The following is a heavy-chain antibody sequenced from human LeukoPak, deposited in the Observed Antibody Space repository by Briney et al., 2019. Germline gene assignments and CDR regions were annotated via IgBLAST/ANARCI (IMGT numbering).Heavy chain of an antibody. CDR3: AKGYYYADDY. CDR2: IPYDGSNK. Sequence: PGGSLRLSCAASGFTFSSYGMHWVRQAPGKGLEWVAVIPYDGSNKYYADSVKGRFTISRDNSKNTLYLQMNSLRAEDTAVYYCAKGYYYADDYWGQGTLVTVSS. D-gene: IGHD3-10*01. J-gene: IGHJ4*02. V-gene: IGHV3-30*18. CDR1: GFTFSSYG.